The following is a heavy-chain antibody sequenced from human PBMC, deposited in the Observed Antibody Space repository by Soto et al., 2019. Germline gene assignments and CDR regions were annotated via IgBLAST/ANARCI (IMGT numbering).Heavy chain of an antibody. V-gene: IGHV3-15*07. J-gene: IGHJ6*02. CDR1: GFTFSNAW. CDR2: FKSKTDGGTT. CDR3: NAMSVTTSILYYYSMDV. D-gene: IGHD4-17*01. Sequence: EVQLVESGGGLVKPGGSLRLSCAASGFTFSNAWMNWVRQAPGKGLEWVGRFKSKTDGGTTDYAAPVKGRFTISRDDSKNTMYLQMNSLKTDDTAVYYCNAMSVTTSILYYYSMDVWGQGTTVTVSS.